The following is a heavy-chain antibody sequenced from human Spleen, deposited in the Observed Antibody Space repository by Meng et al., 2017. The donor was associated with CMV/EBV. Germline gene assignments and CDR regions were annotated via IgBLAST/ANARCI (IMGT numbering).Heavy chain of an antibody. V-gene: IGHV3-7*01. J-gene: IGHJ4*02. CDR2: INQDGSDK. Sequence: CEAAGCGFSRNWMTWVRRAGGEGLAGVANINQDGSDKYFADSVKGRFTISTDNAKNSLYLQMNSLTAADTAIYYCARVYGGYDSWGQGVLVTVSS. D-gene: IGHD2-8*01. CDR1: GCGFSRNW. CDR3: ARVYGGYDS.